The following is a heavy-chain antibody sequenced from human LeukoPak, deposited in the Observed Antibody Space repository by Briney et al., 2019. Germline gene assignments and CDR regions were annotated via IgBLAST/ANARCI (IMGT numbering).Heavy chain of an antibody. V-gene: IGHV3-23*01. CDR1: GFTFASYA. Sequence: GGSLRLSCAASGFTFASYAMNWVRQAPGRGLEEVAVMCGSGRYINYADSVKGRFAISRDNSKNTVYLQMNDMRVEDTAVYYCAKDSSTETPGFFDYWGRGTLVIVSS. J-gene: IGHJ4*02. D-gene: IGHD4-17*01. CDR2: MCGSGRYI. CDR3: AKDSSTETPGFFDY.